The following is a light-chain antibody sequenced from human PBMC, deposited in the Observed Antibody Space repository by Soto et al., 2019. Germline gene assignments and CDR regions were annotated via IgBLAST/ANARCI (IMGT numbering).Light chain of an antibody. V-gene: IGLV2-23*01. J-gene: IGLJ3*02. CDR2: EAT. CDR3: CAYAGSGTVV. CDR1: SNDVGRYNL. Sequence: QSVLTQPASVSGSPEQSITISCTGTSNDVGRYNLVSWYQQHPGKAPKVMIYEATKRPSGVSNRFSGSKSGNTASLTISGLQAEDEADYYCCAYAGSGTVVFGGGTQRTVL.